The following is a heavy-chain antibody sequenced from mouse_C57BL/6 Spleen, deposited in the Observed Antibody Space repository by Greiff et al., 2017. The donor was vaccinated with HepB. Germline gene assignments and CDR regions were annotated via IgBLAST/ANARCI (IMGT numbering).Heavy chain of an antibody. CDR1: GFNIKDYY. CDR2: IDPEDGET. D-gene: IGHD2-13*01. J-gene: IGHJ4*01. CDR3: ARYGDYVSYAMGY. V-gene: IGHV14-2*01. Sequence: VQLQQSGAELVKPGASVKLSCTASGFNIKDYYMHWVKQRTEQGLEWIGWIDPEDGETKYASKFQGKATITADTSSNTAYLQLSSLTSEDTAVYYCARYGDYVSYAMGYQGHGPSVTVSS.